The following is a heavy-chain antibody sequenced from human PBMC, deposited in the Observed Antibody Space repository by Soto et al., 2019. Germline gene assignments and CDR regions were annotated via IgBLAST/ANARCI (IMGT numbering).Heavy chain of an antibody. D-gene: IGHD3-22*01. CDR3: ASLYDSSGYYILAY. Sequence: SETLSLTCTVSGGSISSGDYYWSWIRQPPGKGLEWIGYIYYSGSTYYNPSLKSRVTISVDTSKNQFSLKLSSVTAADTAVYYCASLYDSSGYYILAYWGQGTLVTVSS. CDR1: GGSISSGDYY. V-gene: IGHV4-30-4*01. J-gene: IGHJ4*02. CDR2: IYYSGST.